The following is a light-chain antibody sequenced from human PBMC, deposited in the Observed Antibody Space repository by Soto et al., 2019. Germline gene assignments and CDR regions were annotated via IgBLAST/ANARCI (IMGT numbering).Light chain of an antibody. V-gene: IGKV3-20*01. CDR3: QQYGSSLTWT. Sequence: EIVWTQSPGTLSLSPGERATLSCRASQSVSNNYLAWYQQKPGQAPRLLIYGASSRATGIPDRFSGSGSGTDFTLTISRLEPEDFAVYYCQQYGSSLTWTFGQGTKVDIK. CDR1: QSVSNNY. CDR2: GAS. J-gene: IGKJ1*01.